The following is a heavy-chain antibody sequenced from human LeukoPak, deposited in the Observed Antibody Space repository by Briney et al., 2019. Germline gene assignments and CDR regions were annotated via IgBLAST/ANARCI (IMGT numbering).Heavy chain of an antibody. CDR3: AGVSSGYYVNYYYYGMDV. CDR1: GYTFTGYY. CDR2: INPNSGGT. Sequence: ASVKVSCKASGYTFTGYYMHWVRQAPGQGLEWMGWINPNSGGTNYAQKFQGRVTMTRDTSISTAYMELSRLRSDDTAVYYCAGVSSGYYVNYYYYGMDVWGQGTTVTVSS. J-gene: IGHJ6*02. V-gene: IGHV1-2*02. D-gene: IGHD3-22*01.